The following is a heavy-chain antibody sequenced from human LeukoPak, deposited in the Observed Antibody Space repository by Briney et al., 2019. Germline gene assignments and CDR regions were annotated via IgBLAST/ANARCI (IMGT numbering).Heavy chain of an antibody. CDR1: GGSFSGYY. V-gene: IGHV4-34*01. Sequence: SETLSFTCAVYGGSFSGYYWSWIRQPPGKGLEWIGEINHSGSTNYNPSLKSRVTISVDTSKNQFSLKLSSVTAADTAVYYCARGTGDSGWYGYWSQGTLVTVSS. D-gene: IGHD6-19*01. CDR3: ARGTGDSGWYGY. J-gene: IGHJ4*02. CDR2: INHSGST.